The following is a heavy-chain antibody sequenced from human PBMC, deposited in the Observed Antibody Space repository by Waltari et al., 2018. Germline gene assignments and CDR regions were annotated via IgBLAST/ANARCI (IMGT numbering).Heavy chain of an antibody. CDR2: IIPIFGTA. CDR1: GGTFSSYA. Sequence: QVQLVQSGAEVKKPGSSVTVSCKASGGTFSSYAISWVRQAPGQGLEWMGRIIPIFGTANYAQKFQGRVTITADKSTSTAYMELSSLRSEDTAVYYCARDSRLRITMVQGEDWGQGTLVTVSS. J-gene: IGHJ4*02. CDR3: ARDSRLRITMVQGED. D-gene: IGHD3-10*01. V-gene: IGHV1-69*08.